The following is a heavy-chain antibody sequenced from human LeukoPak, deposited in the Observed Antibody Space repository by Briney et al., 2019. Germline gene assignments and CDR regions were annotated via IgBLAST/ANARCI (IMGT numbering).Heavy chain of an antibody. J-gene: IGHJ4*02. D-gene: IGHD1-14*01. CDR3: ASVPEPYFFDC. CDR1: GYSISSTYY. CDR2: IYHSGSA. Sequence: PSETLSLTCTVSGYSISSTYYWGWIRQPPGKGLEWIGSIYHSGSAYYNPSLESRVTISADTSNCQFSLKLTSVTAAVTAVDYCASVPEPYFFDCWSQATLVTV. V-gene: IGHV4-38-2*02.